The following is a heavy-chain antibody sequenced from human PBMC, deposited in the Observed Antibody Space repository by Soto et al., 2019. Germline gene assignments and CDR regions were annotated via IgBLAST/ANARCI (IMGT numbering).Heavy chain of an antibody. Sequence: SETLSLTCTVSGGSISSGGYYWSWIRQHPGKGLEWIGYIYYSGSTYYNPSLKSRVTISVDTSKDQFSLKLSSVTAADTAVYYCARDPGSSGPHAFDIWGQGTMVTVSS. CDR1: GGSISSGGYY. D-gene: IGHD3-22*01. V-gene: IGHV4-31*03. J-gene: IGHJ3*02. CDR3: ARDPGSSGPHAFDI. CDR2: IYYSGST.